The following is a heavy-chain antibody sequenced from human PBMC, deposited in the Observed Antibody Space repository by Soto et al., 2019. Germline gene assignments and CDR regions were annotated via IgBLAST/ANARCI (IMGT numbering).Heavy chain of an antibody. Sequence: QVQLVESGTEVKKPGSSVKVSCKASGGTFSSYAISWVRQAPGQGLESMGGIIPIFGTANYAQKFQGRVTITADESTSTAYMELSSLRSEDTAVYYCASRYCSGGSCPYYDAFDIWGQGTMVTVSS. CDR3: ASRYCSGGSCPYYDAFDI. V-gene: IGHV1-69*01. CDR1: GGTFSSYA. CDR2: IIPIFGTA. J-gene: IGHJ3*02. D-gene: IGHD2-15*01.